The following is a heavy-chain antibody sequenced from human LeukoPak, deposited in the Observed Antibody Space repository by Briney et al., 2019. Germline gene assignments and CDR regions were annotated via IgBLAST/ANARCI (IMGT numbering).Heavy chain of an antibody. Sequence: GGSLRLSCAASGFTFSSYEMNWVRQAPGKGLEWVSGISGSGGNTYYADSVKGRFTISRDNSKNTLYLQMNSLRAEDTAVYYCAKDDNYIRFLSWGQGTLVTVSS. J-gene: IGHJ5*02. CDR1: GFTFSSYE. CDR2: ISGSGGNT. D-gene: IGHD3-16*01. V-gene: IGHV3-23*01. CDR3: AKDDNYIRFLS.